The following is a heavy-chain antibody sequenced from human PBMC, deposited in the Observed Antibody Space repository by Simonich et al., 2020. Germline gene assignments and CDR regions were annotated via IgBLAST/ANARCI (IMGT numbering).Heavy chain of an antibody. D-gene: IGHD6-13*01. CDR3: ARSNGGDPYYVAAADY. CDR2: IIPIFGTA. Sequence: QVQLVQSGAEVKKTGSSVKVSCKASGGTFSSYAISWVGQAPGQGLEWMGGIIPIFGTANYAQKFQGRVTITADESTSTAYMGLSSLRSEDTAVYYCARSNGGDPYYVAAADYWGQGTLVTVSS. CDR1: GGTFSSYA. V-gene: IGHV1-69*13. J-gene: IGHJ4*02.